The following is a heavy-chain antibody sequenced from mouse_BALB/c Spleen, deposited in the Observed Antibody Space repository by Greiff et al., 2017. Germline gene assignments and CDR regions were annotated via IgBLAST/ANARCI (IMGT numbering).Heavy chain of an antibody. CDR1: GYTFTSYY. CDR3: TRNWDRDWYFDV. CDR2: INPSNGGT. D-gene: IGHD4-1*01. V-gene: IGHV1S81*02. J-gene: IGHJ1*01. Sequence: VQLHQSGAELVKPGASVKLSCKASGYTFTSYYMYWVKQRPGQGFEWIGEINPSNGGTNFNEKFKSKATLTVDKSSSTAYMQLSSLTSEDSAVYYCTRNWDRDWYFDVWGAGTTVTVSS.